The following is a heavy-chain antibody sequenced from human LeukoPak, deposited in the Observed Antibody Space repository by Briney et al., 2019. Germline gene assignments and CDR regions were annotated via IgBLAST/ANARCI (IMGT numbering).Heavy chain of an antibody. CDR1: GGSFSGYY. CDR3: ARDYYDSSGHNYFDY. D-gene: IGHD3-22*01. J-gene: IGHJ4*02. CDR2: INHSGST. Sequence: ASETLSLTCAVYGGSFSGYYWSWIRQPPGKGLEWIGEINHSGSTNYNPSLKSRVTISVDTSKNQFSLKLSSVTAADTAVYYCARDYYDSSGHNYFDYWGQGTLVTVSS. V-gene: IGHV4-34*01.